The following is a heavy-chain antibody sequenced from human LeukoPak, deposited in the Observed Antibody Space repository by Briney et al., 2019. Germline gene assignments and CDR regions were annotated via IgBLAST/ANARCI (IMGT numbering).Heavy chain of an antibody. CDR2: IYHSGST. Sequence: SETLSLTCAVSGGSISSSNWWSWVRQPPGKGLEWIGEIYHSGSTNYNPSLKSRVTISVDTSKNQFSLKLSSVTAADTAVYYCARTGYNWFDPWGQGTLVTVSS. CDR1: GGSISSSNW. J-gene: IGHJ5*02. V-gene: IGHV4-4*02. CDR3: ARTGYNWFDP.